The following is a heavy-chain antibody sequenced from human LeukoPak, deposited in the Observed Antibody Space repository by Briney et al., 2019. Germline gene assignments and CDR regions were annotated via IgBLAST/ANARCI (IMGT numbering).Heavy chain of an antibody. CDR1: TFTFSNYW. J-gene: IGHJ4*02. CDR3: ARDRGLSGYDLCDY. CDR2: KKHDGSEK. Sequence: PGGSLRLSCAASTFTFSNYWMNWVRPAPGKGLEWVATKKHDGSEKHYVDSVEGRFTISRDNAMNSLYLQMNSLRAEDTAVYYCARDRGLSGYDLCDYWGQGTLVTVSS. V-gene: IGHV3-7*01. D-gene: IGHD5-12*01.